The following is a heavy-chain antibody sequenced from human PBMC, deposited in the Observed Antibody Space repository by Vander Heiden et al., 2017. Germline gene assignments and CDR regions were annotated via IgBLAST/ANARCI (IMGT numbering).Heavy chain of an antibody. CDR3: ARARGYSYGYGYFDY. Sequence: QVQLVESGGGVVQPGRSLSLSCAASGFTFSSYGMHWVRQAPGKGLEWVAVIWYDGSNKYYADSVKGRFTISRDNSKNTLYLQMNSLRAEDTAVYYCARARGYSYGYGYFDYWGQGTLVTVSS. V-gene: IGHV3-33*01. J-gene: IGHJ4*02. D-gene: IGHD5-18*01. CDR1: GFTFSSYG. CDR2: IWYDGSNK.